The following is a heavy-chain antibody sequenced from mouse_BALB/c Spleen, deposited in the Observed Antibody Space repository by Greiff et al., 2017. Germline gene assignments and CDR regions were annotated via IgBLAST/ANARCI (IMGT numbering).Heavy chain of an antibody. CDR1: GYSFTSYY. CDR2: IFPGSGNT. V-gene: IGHV1-66*01. D-gene: IGHD2-3*01. CDR3: ARGKDGYSAWFAY. J-gene: IGHJ3*01. Sequence: QVQLQQSGPELVKPGASVKISCKASGYSFTSYYIHWVKQRPGQGLEWIGWIFPGSGNTKYNEKVKGKATLTADTSSSTAYMQLSSLTSEDSAVYFCARGKDGYSAWFAYWGQGTLVTVSA.